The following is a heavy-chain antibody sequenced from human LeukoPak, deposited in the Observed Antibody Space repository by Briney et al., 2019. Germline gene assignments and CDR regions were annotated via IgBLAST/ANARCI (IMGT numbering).Heavy chain of an antibody. CDR3: ARGLATTAPGWFDP. Sequence: GASVKVSCKASGYTFTGYYMHWVRQAPGQGLEWMGWISAYNGNTNYAQKLQGRVTMTTDTSTSTAYMELRSLRSDDTAVYYCARGLATTAPGWFDPWGQGTLVTVSS. D-gene: IGHD4-17*01. V-gene: IGHV1-18*04. CDR1: GYTFTGYY. CDR2: ISAYNGNT. J-gene: IGHJ5*02.